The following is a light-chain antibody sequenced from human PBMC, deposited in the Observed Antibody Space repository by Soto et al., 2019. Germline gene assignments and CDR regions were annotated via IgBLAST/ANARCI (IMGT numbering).Light chain of an antibody. J-gene: IGKJ5*01. CDR3: QQYNNWPPIT. Sequence: EIVMTQSPATLSVSPGERATLSCRASHSVRSKLAWYQQKPGQAPRLLIYGASTRATDIPARFSGSGSGTEFTLTISSLQSEDFAVYYCQQYNNWPPITFGQGTRLEIK. CDR1: HSVRSK. CDR2: GAS. V-gene: IGKV3-15*01.